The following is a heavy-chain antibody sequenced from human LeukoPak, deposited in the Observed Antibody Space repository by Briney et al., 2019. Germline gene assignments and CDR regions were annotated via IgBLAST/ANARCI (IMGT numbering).Heavy chain of an antibody. V-gene: IGHV4-38-2*02. D-gene: IGHD4-17*01. CDR2: IYHSGST. CDR3: ARDPMTTVPGGYFQH. CDR1: GYSISSGYY. J-gene: IGHJ1*01. Sequence: PSETLSLTCTVSGYSISSGYYWGWIRQPPGKGLEWIGSIYHSGSTYYNPSLKSRVTISVDTSKNQFSLKLSSVTAADTAVYYCARDPMTTVPGGYFQHWGQGTLVTVSS.